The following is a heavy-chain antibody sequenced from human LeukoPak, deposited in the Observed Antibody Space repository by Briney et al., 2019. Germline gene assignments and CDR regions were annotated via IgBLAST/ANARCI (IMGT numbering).Heavy chain of an antibody. Sequence: SETLSLTCAVSGGSLSPHYWSWIRRPLGKGLEWIGEINNRGTTNYSPSLRGRATISVDTSKNQFSLKLSSVTAADTAVYYCAAAGVNYYYYYYMDVWGKGTTVTVSS. CDR3: AAAGVNYYYYYYMDV. J-gene: IGHJ6*03. CDR2: INNRGTT. CDR1: GGSLSPHY. V-gene: IGHV4-34*01. D-gene: IGHD6-13*01.